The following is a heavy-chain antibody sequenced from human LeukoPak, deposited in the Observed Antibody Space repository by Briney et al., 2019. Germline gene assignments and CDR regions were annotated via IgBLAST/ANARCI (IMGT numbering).Heavy chain of an antibody. V-gene: IGHV4-38-2*02. J-gene: IGHJ3*02. CDR1: GYPISSGYF. CDR2: IFHSGYT. CDR3: ARTSVIGYFDWLWGGPNAFDI. D-gene: IGHD3-9*01. Sequence: SETLSLTCTVSGYPISSGYFWGWIRQPPGKGLEYIGSIFHSGYTFYDPSLKSRLTLSVDTSKNQFSLRLSSVTAADTAVYYCARTSVIGYFDWLWGGPNAFDIWGQGTMVTVSS.